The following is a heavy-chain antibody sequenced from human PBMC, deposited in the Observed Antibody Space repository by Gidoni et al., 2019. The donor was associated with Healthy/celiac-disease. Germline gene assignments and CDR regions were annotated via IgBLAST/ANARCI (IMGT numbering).Heavy chain of an antibody. CDR2: IYYSGST. CDR1: GGSISRGGYY. D-gene: IGHD5-18*01. CDR3: ARSNPDTAMVTLDY. J-gene: IGHJ4*02. V-gene: IGHV4-31*03. Sequence: QVQLQESGPGLVKPSQTLSLTCTVSGGSISRGGYYWSWIRQHPGKGLEWIGYIYYSGSTYYNPSLKSRVTISVDTSKNQFSLKLSSVTAADTAVYYCARSNPDTAMVTLDYWGQGTLVTVSS.